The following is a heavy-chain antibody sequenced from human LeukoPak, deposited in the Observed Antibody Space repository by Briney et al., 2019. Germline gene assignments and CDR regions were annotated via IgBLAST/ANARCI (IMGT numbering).Heavy chain of an antibody. Sequence: PGRSLRLSCAASGFTFDDYAMHWVRQAPGKGLEWVSGISWNSGSIGYADSVKGRFTISRDNAKNSLYLQMNSLRAEDTALYYCAKARIAAAGTGYYGMDVWGQGTTVTVSS. J-gene: IGHJ6*02. CDR3: AKARIAAAGTGYYGMDV. D-gene: IGHD6-13*01. CDR1: GFTFDDYA. CDR2: ISWNSGSI. V-gene: IGHV3-9*01.